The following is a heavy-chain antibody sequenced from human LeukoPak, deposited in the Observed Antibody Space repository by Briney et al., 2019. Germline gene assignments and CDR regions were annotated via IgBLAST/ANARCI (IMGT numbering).Heavy chain of an antibody. CDR1: GGSISSGDYY. CDR2: IYYSGST. J-gene: IGHJ2*01. Sequence: PSETLSLTCTVSGGSISSGDYYWSWIRQPPGKGLEWIGYIYYSGSTYYNPSLKSRVTISVDTSKNHFSLKLSSVTAADTAVYYCARDGYSYGYGWYFDLWGRGTLVTVSS. CDR3: ARDGYSYGYGWYFDL. D-gene: IGHD5-18*01. V-gene: IGHV4-30-4*08.